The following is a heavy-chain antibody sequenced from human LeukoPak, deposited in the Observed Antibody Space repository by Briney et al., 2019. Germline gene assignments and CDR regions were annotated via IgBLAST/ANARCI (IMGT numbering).Heavy chain of an antibody. V-gene: IGHV1-2*02. CDR2: INPNSGGT. J-gene: IGHJ4*02. CDR3: ARDLWGHGVAGTGY. CDR1: GYTFTGYY. Sequence: ASVKVSCKASGYTFTGYYMHWVRQAPGQGLEWMGWINPNSGGTNYAQKFQGRVTMTRDTSISTAYMELSRLRSDYTAAYYCARDLWGHGVAGTGYWGQGTLVTVSS. D-gene: IGHD6-19*01.